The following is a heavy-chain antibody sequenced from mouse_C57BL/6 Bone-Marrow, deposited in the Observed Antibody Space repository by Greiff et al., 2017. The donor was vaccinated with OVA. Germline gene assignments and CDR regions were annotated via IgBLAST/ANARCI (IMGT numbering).Heavy chain of an antibody. J-gene: IGHJ2*01. CDR1: GFNIKDDY. CDR2: IDPANGDT. V-gene: IGHV14-4*01. Sequence: VQLQQSGAELVRPGASVKLSCTASGFNIKDDYMHWVKQRPEQGLEWIGWIDPANGDTAYASKFQGKATITADTSSNTAYLQLSSLTAEDTAVYYCTHYYGSSYGDYWGQGTTLTVSS. CDR3: THYYGSSYGDY. D-gene: IGHD1-1*01.